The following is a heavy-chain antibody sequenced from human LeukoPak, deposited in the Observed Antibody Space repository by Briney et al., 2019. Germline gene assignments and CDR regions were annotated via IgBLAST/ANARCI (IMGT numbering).Heavy chain of an antibody. CDR1: GFTFGTYS. CDR2: ISSGSSTI. Sequence: PGGSLRLSCAASGFTFGTYSMNWVRQAPGKGLEWVSYISSGSSTIYYADSVKGRFTISRDNVKNSLYLQMNSLRAEDTVVYYCARGIWNDPYYWGQGTLVTVSS. V-gene: IGHV3-48*01. D-gene: IGHD1-1*01. J-gene: IGHJ4*02. CDR3: ARGIWNDPYY.